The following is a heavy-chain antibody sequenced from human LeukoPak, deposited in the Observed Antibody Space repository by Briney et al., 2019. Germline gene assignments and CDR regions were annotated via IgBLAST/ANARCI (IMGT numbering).Heavy chain of an antibody. CDR2: INTDGSST. CDR1: GFTFSSYW. J-gene: IGHJ4*02. D-gene: IGHD3-10*01. V-gene: IGHV3-74*01. CDR3: ASSEVVRGVIDDY. Sequence: GGSLRLSCAASGFTFSSYWMHWVRQAPGKGLVWVSRINTDGSSTSYADSVKGRFTISRDNAKNTLYLQMNSLRAEDTAVYYCASSEVVRGVIDDYWGQGTLVTVSS.